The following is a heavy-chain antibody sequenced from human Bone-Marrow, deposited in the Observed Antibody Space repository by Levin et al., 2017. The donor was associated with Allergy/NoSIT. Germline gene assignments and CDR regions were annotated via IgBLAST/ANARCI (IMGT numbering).Heavy chain of an antibody. V-gene: IGHV2-5*02. CDR1: GFSLTTSGVG. D-gene: IGHD4-17*01. CDR3: VLRRSTTVTTGHFDD. CDR2: IYWDDDK. Sequence: KLSGPTLVKPTQTLTLTCTFSGFSLTTSGVGVGWIRQPPGKALEWLALIYWDDDKRYSPSLNSRLTITKDTSRNQVVLTLTNMDPVDTATYYCVLRRSTTVTTGHFDDWGQGALVTVSS. J-gene: IGHJ4*02.